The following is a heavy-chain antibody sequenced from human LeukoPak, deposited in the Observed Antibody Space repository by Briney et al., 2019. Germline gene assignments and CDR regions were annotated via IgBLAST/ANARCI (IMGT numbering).Heavy chain of an antibody. V-gene: IGHV4-61*02. J-gene: IGHJ4*02. Sequence: PSETLSLTCTVSGGSISSGSDYCRWIRQPAGKGLEWIGPSYSSGSTNYNPSLKSRVSISVGTSKNQFSLRLSSVTAADTAVYYCARGSRYSSGYDYIDQWGQGNLVTVSS. CDR1: GGSISSGSDY. D-gene: IGHD3-22*01. CDR2: SYSSGST. CDR3: ARGSRYSSGYDYIDQ.